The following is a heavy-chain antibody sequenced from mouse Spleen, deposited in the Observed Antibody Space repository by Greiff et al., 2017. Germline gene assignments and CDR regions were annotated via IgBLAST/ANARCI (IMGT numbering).Heavy chain of an antibody. D-gene: IGHD1-1*01. CDR2: ISSGGSYT. V-gene: IGHV5-9-1*01. J-gene: IGHJ1*01. Sequence: EVKLVESGGGLVKPGGSLKLSCAASGFTFSSYAMSWVRQTPEKRLEWVATISSGGSYTYYPDSVKGRFTISRDNAKNTLYLQMSSLKSEDTAMYYCARSVVRYFDVWGAGTTVTVSS. CDR3: ARSVVRYFDV. CDR1: GFTFSSYA.